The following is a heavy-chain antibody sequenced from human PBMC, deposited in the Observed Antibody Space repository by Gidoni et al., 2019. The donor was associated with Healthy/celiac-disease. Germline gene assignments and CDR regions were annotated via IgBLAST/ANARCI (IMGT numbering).Heavy chain of an antibody. CDR3: AKIFLYYYDSSGYSNNWFDP. J-gene: IGHJ5*02. Sequence: EVQLLESGGGLVQPGGSLRLSCAASGCTFSSYAMRWVRQAPGKGLEWVSAMCGSVGSTYYADSVKGLFTISRDNSKNTLYLQMNSLRAEDTAVYYCAKIFLYYYDSSGYSNNWFDPWGQGTLVTVSS. CDR1: GCTFSSYA. V-gene: IGHV3-23*01. CDR2: MCGSVGST. D-gene: IGHD3-22*01.